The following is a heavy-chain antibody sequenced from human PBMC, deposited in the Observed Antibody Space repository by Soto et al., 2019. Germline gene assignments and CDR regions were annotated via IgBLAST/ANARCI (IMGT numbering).Heavy chain of an antibody. CDR2: ISAYNGNT. Sequence: QVQLVQSGAEVKKPGASVKVSCKASGYTFTSYGLSWVRQAPGQGVEWMGWISAYNGNTNYAQKLQGRVTMTTDTSTSTAYMELRSLRSDDTAVYYCARDSLVEAVEGNNRFDPWGQGNLVNVSS. J-gene: IGHJ5*02. CDR1: GYTFTSYG. V-gene: IGHV1-18*01. CDR3: ARDSLVEAVEGNNRFDP. D-gene: IGHD2-15*01.